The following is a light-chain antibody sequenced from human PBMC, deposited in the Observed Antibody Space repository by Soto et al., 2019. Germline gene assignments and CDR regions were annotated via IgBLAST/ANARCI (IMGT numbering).Light chain of an antibody. J-gene: IGKJ5*01. CDR1: QSVSNNY. V-gene: IGKV3-20*01. Sequence: EIVLTQSPGTLSLSPGERATLSCRASQSVSNNYLAWYQQKPGQAPRLLIYGASNRATGIPDRFSGSGSGTDFTLTISRLEPEDFAMYYCHQYGSSPPVTFGQGTRLEIK. CDR2: GAS. CDR3: HQYGSSPPVT.